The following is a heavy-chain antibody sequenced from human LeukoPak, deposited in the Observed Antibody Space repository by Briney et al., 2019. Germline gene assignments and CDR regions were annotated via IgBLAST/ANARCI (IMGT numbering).Heavy chain of an antibody. CDR1: GGTFSSYA. CDR2: IIPIFGTA. V-gene: IGHV1-69*13. CDR3: ARTQYSYGYYYYGMDV. Sequence: SVKVSCKASGGTFSSYAISWVRQAPGQGLEWMGGIIPIFGTANYAQKFQGRVTITADESTSTAYMELSSLRSEDTAVYYCARTQYSYGYYYYGMDVWGQGTTVTVSS. J-gene: IGHJ6*02. D-gene: IGHD5-18*01.